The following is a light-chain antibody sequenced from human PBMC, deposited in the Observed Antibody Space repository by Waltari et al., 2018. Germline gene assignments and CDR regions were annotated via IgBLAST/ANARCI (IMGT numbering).Light chain of an antibody. CDR3: QQTYRTPRT. V-gene: IGKV1-39*01. J-gene: IGKJ1*01. CDR2: GAV. CDR1: QRISSY. Sequence: DIQMTQSPSSLPASVGDRVTISCRASQRISSYLNWYQQQPGKDPRLLIYGAVSLQSGVPARFSGSGSGTDFTLTISSLQPEDFATYYCQQTYRTPRTFGQGTKVDI.